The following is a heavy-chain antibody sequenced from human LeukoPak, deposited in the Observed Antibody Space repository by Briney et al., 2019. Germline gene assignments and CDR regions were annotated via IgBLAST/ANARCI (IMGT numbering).Heavy chain of an antibody. Sequence: SGPTLVHPTQPLTLTCSLSGVSLRTSGVGVGWIRQPPGKALEWLSLIYWDDDSRYSPSLKSRLTIAKDTSKNQVVLTLTNMDSVDTATYYCAHSQVFSYGSFHDAYDIWGLGMLVTVSS. J-gene: IGHJ3*02. CDR3: AHSQVFSYGSFHDAYDI. CDR2: IYWDDDS. D-gene: IGHD5-18*01. CDR1: GVSLRTSGVG. V-gene: IGHV2-5*02.